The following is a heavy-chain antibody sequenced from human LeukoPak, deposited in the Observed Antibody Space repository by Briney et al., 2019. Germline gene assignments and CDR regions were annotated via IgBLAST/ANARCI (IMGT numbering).Heavy chain of an antibody. J-gene: IGHJ4*02. CDR3: ARDRDPTIFGVVRDAFDY. CDR1: GFTFSDYY. V-gene: IGHV3-21*01. Sequence: GGSLRLSCAASGFTFSDYYMNWVRQAPGKGLEWVSSISSSTSYIYYADSVKGRFTISRDNAKNSLYLQMNSLRAEDTAVYYCARDRDPTIFGVVRDAFDYWGQGTLVTVSS. CDR2: ISSSTSYI. D-gene: IGHD3-3*01.